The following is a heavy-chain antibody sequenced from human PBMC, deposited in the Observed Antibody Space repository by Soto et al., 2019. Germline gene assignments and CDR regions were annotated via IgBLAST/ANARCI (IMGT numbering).Heavy chain of an antibody. CDR1: GYTFTNND. CDR3: GGALLGYYSADYVDN. Sequence: QVQLVQSGAELKRPGASVKVSCKASGYTFTNNDISWVRQATGQGLEWMGWMNPYSGNTGYAQKFQGRVTMTRDNSITTAYMELSSRRSEDTAVYYCGGALLGYYSADYVDNWGQGTLVTVSS. CDR2: MNPYSGNT. D-gene: IGHD3-10*01. V-gene: IGHV1-8*01. J-gene: IGHJ4*02.